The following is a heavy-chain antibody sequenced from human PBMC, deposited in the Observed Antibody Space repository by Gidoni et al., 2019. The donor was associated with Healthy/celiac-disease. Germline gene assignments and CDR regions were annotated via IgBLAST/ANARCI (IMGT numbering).Heavy chain of an antibody. J-gene: IGHJ4*02. CDR3: ARAPLVDYDFWSGYFVDY. D-gene: IGHD3-3*01. V-gene: IGHV4-61*01. CDR1: GGSVSSGSYY. Sequence: QVQLQESGPGLVKPSETLSLTCTVSGGSVSSGSYYWSWIRQPPGKGLEWIGYIYYSGSTNYNPSLKSLVTISADTAKNQFSLKLSSVTAADTAVYYCARAPLVDYDFWSGYFVDYWGQGTLVTVSS. CDR2: IYYSGST.